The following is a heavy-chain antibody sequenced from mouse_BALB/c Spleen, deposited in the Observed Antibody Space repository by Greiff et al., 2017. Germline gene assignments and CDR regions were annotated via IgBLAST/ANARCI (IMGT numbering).Heavy chain of an antibody. J-gene: IGHJ4*01. CDR2: IWAGGST. CDR1: GFSLTSYG. V-gene: IGHV2-9*02. CDR3: ARDGGFFYAMDY. Sequence: VKLMESGPGLVAPSQSLSITCTVSGFSLTSYGVHWVRQPPGKGLEWLGVIWAGGSTNYNSALMSRLSISKDNSKSQVFLKMNSLQTDYTAMYYCARDGGFFYAMDYWGQGTSVTVSS.